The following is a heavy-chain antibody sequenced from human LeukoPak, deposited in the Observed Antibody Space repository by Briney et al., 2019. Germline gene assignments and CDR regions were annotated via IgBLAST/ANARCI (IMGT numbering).Heavy chain of an antibody. J-gene: IGHJ4*02. Sequence: PGGSLRLSCAVSGFTFSDYYMSWIRQAPGKGLEWVSSISSSSRYIYYEDSVKGRFTISRDNAKNSLYLQMNSLRAEDTAVYYCASVSTPPNYWGQGTLVTVSS. CDR3: ASVSTPPNY. CDR2: ISSSSRYI. D-gene: IGHD6-13*01. CDR1: GFTFSDYY. V-gene: IGHV3-11*06.